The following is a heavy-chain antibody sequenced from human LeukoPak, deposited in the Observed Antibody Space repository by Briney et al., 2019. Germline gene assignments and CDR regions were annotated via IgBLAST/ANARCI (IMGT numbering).Heavy chain of an antibody. CDR1: GFTFSDYY. CDR2: ISSSGSTI. J-gene: IGHJ5*02. V-gene: IGHV3-11*01. Sequence: GGSLRLSCAASGFTFSDYYMSWIRQAPGKGLEWVSYISSSGSTIYNADSVKGRFTISRDNAKNSLYLQMNSLRAEDTAVYYCARSQWLAGNWFDPWGQGTLVTVSS. D-gene: IGHD6-19*01. CDR3: ARSQWLAGNWFDP.